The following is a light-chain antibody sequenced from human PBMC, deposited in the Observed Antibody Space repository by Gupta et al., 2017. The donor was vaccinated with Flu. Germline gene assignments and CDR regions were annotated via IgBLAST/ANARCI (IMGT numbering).Light chain of an antibody. Sequence: NCRSSQSLLSSAHNAYALAWYQQKPGQPPKLLIYWASTRGSGVPDRFSGSGSGTDFTLTINSLQAEDVAVYYCQQFYGSPRTFGQGTKVEIK. CDR2: WAS. CDR1: QSLLSSAHNAYA. CDR3: QQFYGSPRT. V-gene: IGKV4-1*01. J-gene: IGKJ1*01.